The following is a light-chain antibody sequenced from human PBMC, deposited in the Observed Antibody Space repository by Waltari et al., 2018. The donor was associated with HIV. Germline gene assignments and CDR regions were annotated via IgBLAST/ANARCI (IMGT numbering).Light chain of an antibody. CDR2: RAS. CDR1: QSDSSY. J-gene: IGKJ5*01. CDR3: RQRSNWPIT. Sequence: EIVFTLSPGTLPLSPAERATLSCRASQSDSSYLAWYQQIHGQAPRRLIYRASSRATGIADVTLTISSLEPGDVGVYYCRQRSNWPITFGQGTRVDIK. V-gene: IGKV3-11*01.